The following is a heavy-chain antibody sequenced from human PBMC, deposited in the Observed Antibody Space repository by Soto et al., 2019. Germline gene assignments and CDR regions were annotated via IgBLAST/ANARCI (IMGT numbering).Heavy chain of an antibody. J-gene: IGHJ6*02. CDR2: IYPGDSDT. CDR1: GYTFTNYW. V-gene: IGHV5-51*01. CDR3: AASIFYYGMDV. Sequence: GESLKISCKGSGYTFTNYWIGWVRQMPGKGPEWMGIIYPGDSDTKYNPSFQGQVTISADKSITTTYLQWSSPKASDTAIYYCAASIFYYGMDVWGQGTTVTVSS.